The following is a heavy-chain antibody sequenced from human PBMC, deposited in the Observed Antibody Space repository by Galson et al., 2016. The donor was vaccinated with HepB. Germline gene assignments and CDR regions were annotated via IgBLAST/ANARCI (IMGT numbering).Heavy chain of an antibody. D-gene: IGHD6-19*01. CDR3: ASKGKEWLVHGYFDY. V-gene: IGHV4-39*01. CDR2: LYFGANT. Sequence: ETLSLTCSVSGGSINSSSFYWGWIRQSPGRGLEWIGTLYFGANTYYNPSLKSRVTISVDTSNNQSSLKLTSVTAEDTAIYYCASKGKEWLVHGYFDYWGQGTLATDSS. J-gene: IGHJ4*02. CDR1: GGSINSSSFY.